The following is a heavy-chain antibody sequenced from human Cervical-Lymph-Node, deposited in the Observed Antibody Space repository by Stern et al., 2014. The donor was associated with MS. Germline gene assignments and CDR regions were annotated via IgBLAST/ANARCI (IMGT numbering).Heavy chain of an antibody. V-gene: IGHV4-34*01. CDR2: INHRGTN. CDR1: GGSFSGSFSGYY. D-gene: IGHD3-10*01. CDR3: ARAMVRGGIDP. Sequence: QVQLQQWVAGLLKPSETLSLTCAVYGGSFSGSFSGYYWTWIRQPPGKGLEWIGEINHRGTNNYNPSLKSRVTISVDTSKKQFSLKLSSVTAADTAVYYCARAMVRGGIDPWGQGTLVTVSS. J-gene: IGHJ5*02.